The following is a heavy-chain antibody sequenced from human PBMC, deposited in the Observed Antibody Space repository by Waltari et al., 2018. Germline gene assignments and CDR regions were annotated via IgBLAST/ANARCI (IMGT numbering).Heavy chain of an antibody. CDR1: GYTFIAYF. CDR3: APLPGGSGQTFDY. V-gene: IGHV1-69-2*01. D-gene: IGHD3-10*01. CDR2: IDPEDGET. J-gene: IGHJ4*02. Sequence: EVQLVQSGAEGKKTGATAKISCKASGYTFIAYFMHWVQQAPGKGLEGVGRIDPEDGETVYAEKFQGRVTITADTSTDTSYLELSSLRSDDTAVYYCAPLPGGSGQTFDYWGQGTLLTVSS.